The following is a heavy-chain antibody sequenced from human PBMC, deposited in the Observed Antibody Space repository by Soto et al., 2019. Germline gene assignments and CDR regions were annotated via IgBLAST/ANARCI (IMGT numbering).Heavy chain of an antibody. V-gene: IGHV3-33*01. J-gene: IGHJ6*02. D-gene: IGHD1-26*01. CDR1: GFTFSNYG. CDR3: ASDLVGASDSYGLDV. CDR2: RVQDRNNK. Sequence: LRLSCAASGFTFSNYGMHRVRQAPGKGLGWVVIRVQDRNNKDCKDSLRGRFIISRNNSKNRLYLQMNSLRAGDTAVYYCASDLVGASDSYGLDVWGQGTPVTVSS.